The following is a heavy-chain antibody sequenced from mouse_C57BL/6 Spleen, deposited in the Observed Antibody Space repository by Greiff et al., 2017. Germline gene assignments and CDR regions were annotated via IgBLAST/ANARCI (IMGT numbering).Heavy chain of an antibody. V-gene: IGHV1-81*01. D-gene: IGHD1-1*01. Sequence: QVQLQQSGAELARPGASVKLSCKASGYTFTSYGISWVKQRTGQGLEWIGEIYPRSGNTYYNEKFKGKATLTADKSSSTAYMELRSLTSEDSAVYFCARDYGSSYDDLAYWGQGTLVTVSA. J-gene: IGHJ3*01. CDR1: GYTFTSYG. CDR2: IYPRSGNT. CDR3: ARDYGSSYDDLAY.